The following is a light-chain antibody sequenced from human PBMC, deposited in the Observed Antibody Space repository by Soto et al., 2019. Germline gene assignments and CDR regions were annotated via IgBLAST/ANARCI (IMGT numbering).Light chain of an antibody. J-gene: IGLJ3*02. CDR1: SVDINY. CDR3: SSYAGRDIWV. V-gene: IGLV2-8*01. CDR2: EVT. Sequence: QSVLTQPPSASGSRGQSVTISCTGTSVDINYVSWFQQHPGKAPKLIICEVTKRPSGVPDRFSGSKSDNTASLTVSGLQDDDEADYYCSSYAGRDIWVFGGGTKLTVL.